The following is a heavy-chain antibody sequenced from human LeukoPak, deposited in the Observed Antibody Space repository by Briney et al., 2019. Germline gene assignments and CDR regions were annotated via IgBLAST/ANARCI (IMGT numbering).Heavy chain of an antibody. J-gene: IGHJ5*02. CDR3: AKDGYGSGSYSWFDP. Sequence: GASLRLSCAASGFTFSSYAMSWVRQAPGKGLEWVSAISGSGGSTYYADSVKGRFTISRDNSKNTLYLQMNSLRAEDTAVYYCAKDGYGSGSYSWFDPWGQGTLVTVSS. CDR2: ISGSGGST. V-gene: IGHV3-23*01. CDR1: GFTFSSYA. D-gene: IGHD3-10*01.